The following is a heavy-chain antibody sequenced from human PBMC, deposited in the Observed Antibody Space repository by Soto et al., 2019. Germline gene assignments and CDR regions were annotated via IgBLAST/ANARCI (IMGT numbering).Heavy chain of an antibody. Sequence: SETLSLTCTVSGGSISSYYWSWIRQPPGKGLEWIGYIYYSGSTNYNPSLKSRVTISVDTSKNQFSMKLNSKTAADTAVYYCARHNYGSGSTYFDYWGQGTLVTVSS. V-gene: IGHV4-59*08. CDR1: GGSISSYY. J-gene: IGHJ4*02. CDR3: ARHNYGSGSTYFDY. D-gene: IGHD3-10*01. CDR2: IYYSGST.